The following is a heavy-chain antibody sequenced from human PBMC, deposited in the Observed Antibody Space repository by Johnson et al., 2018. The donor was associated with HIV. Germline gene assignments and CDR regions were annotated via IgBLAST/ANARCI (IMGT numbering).Heavy chain of an antibody. CDR1: GFTFDDYA. CDR2: ISWNSGNI. J-gene: IGHJ3*02. CDR3: AKDRFGIAVSSAYAFDI. Sequence: VQLVESGGGLVQPGGSLRLSCAASGFTFDDYAMHWVRQAPGKGLEWVSGISWNSGNIGYADSVKGRFTISRDNSKNTLYLQMNSLRAEDTAVYYCAKDRFGIAVSSAYAFDIWGQGTMVTVSS. V-gene: IGHV3-9*01. D-gene: IGHD6-19*01.